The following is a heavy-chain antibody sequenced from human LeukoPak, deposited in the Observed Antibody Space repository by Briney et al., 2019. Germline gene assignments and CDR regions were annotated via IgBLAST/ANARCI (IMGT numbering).Heavy chain of an antibody. V-gene: IGHV3-21*01. D-gene: IGHD2-2*01. CDR3: ARDEGYCSSTSCYSRWDFDY. CDR2: ISSSSYI. CDR1: GFTFSSYS. Sequence: PGGSLRLSCAASGFTFSSYSVNWVRQAPGKGLEWVSSISSSSYIYYADSVKGRFTISRDNAKNSLYLQMNSLRAEDTAVYYCARDEGYCSSTSCYSRWDFDYWGQGTLVTVSS. J-gene: IGHJ4*02.